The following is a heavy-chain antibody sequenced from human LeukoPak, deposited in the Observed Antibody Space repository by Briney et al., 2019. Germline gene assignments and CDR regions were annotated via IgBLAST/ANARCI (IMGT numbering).Heavy chain of an antibody. J-gene: IGHJ4*02. CDR1: GYTFTSYA. D-gene: IGHD6-13*01. CDR2: INTNTGNP. Sequence: ASVKVSCKASGYTFTSYAMNWVRQAPGHGLEWMGWINTNTGNPTYAQGFTGRFVFSLDTSVSTAYLQISSLKAEDTAVYYCARGYSSSWPPRYYFDYWGQGTLVNVSS. CDR3: ARGYSSSWPPRYYFDY. V-gene: IGHV7-4-1*02.